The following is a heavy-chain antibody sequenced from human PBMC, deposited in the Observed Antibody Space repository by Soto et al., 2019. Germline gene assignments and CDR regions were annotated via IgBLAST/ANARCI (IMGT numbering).Heavy chain of an antibody. Sequence: PAESMQISCKGSGNTFTSYWIGWVRQVPGKGLEWMGIIFPGDSDTRYSPSFQGQVTMSADKSISTAYLHWSSLKASDTAMYYCARLLYRHGPFDYRGQGTIVTGSA. CDR2: IFPGDSDT. D-gene: IGHD4-4*01. J-gene: IGHJ4*02. CDR3: ARLLYRHGPFDY. CDR1: GNTFTSYW. V-gene: IGHV5-51*01.